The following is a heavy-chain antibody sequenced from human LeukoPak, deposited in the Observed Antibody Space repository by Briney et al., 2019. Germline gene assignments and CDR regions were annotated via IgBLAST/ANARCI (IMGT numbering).Heavy chain of an antibody. CDR1: GGSISSSSYY. J-gene: IGHJ5*02. Sequence: PSETLSLTCTVSGGSISSSSYYWGWIRQPPGKGLEWIGSMSYSGSTYYNPSLKSRVTISVDTSKNQFSLNLSSVTAADTAVYYCAREILPYSYDLGNWFDPWGQGTLVTVSS. CDR3: AREILPYSYDLGNWFDP. V-gene: IGHV4-39*07. CDR2: MSYSGST. D-gene: IGHD5-18*01.